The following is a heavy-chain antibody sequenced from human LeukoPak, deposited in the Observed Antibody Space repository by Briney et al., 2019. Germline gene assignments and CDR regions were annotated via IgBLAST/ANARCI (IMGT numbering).Heavy chain of an antibody. D-gene: IGHD6-19*01. CDR3: ATAGYSSDWYYFDY. J-gene: IGHJ4*02. Sequence: GESLKISCKGSGYKFTNYWIGWVRQLPGKGLAWMGLIYPGDFDTKYSPSFQGQVTISADILISTAYLQWSSLKASDTAMYYCATAGYSSDWYYFDYWGQGTLVTVSS. CDR2: IYPGDFDT. V-gene: IGHV5-51*01. CDR1: GYKFTNYW.